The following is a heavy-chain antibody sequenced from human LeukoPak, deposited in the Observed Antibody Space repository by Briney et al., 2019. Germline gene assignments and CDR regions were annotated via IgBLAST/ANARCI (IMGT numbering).Heavy chain of an antibody. V-gene: IGHV4-39*01. D-gene: IGHD3-22*01. CDR1: GGSISSSSYY. CDR2: INHSGST. Sequence: SETLSLTCTVSGGSISSSSYYWGWIRQPPGKGLEWIGEINHSGSTNYNPSLKSRVTISVDTSKNQFSLKLSSVSAADTAVYYCARSSGYLFDPWGQGTLVTVSS. CDR3: ARSSGYLFDP. J-gene: IGHJ5*02.